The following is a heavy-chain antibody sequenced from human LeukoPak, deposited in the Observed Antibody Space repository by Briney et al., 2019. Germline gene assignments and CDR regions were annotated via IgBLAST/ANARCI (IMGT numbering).Heavy chain of an antibody. J-gene: IGHJ5*02. CDR1: GGSFSGYY. D-gene: IGHD6-13*01. CDR2: INHSGST. V-gene: IGHV4-34*01. Sequence: KPSETLSLTCAVYGGSFSGYYWSWIRQPPGKGLEWIGEINHSGSTNYNPSLKSRVTMSVDTSKNQFSLKLSSVTAADTAVYYCARDVAGNWFDPWGQGTLVTVSS. CDR3: ARDVAGNWFDP.